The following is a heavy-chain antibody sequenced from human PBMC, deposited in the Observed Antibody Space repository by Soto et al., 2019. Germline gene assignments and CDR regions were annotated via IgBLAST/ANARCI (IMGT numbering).Heavy chain of an antibody. D-gene: IGHD1-26*01. CDR3: AKVVAGRWEWSYGKVDY. Sequence: GGSLRLSCAASGFTFRSYAMSWVRQAPGKGLEWVSAISGSAGDTYYADSVKGRFTISRDNSKNTLYLQMNSLRAEDTAVYYCAKVVAGRWEWSYGKVDYWGQGTLVTVSS. CDR1: GFTFRSYA. CDR2: ISGSAGDT. V-gene: IGHV3-23*01. J-gene: IGHJ4*02.